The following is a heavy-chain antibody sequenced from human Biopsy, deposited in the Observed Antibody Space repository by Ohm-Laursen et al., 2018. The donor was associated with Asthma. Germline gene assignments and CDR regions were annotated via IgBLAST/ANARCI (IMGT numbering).Heavy chain of an antibody. CDR1: GGSISSNFYY. V-gene: IGHV4-39*01. J-gene: IGHJ3*02. Sequence: SETLSLTCTVSGGSISSNFYYWGWIRQPPGKGLEWIGNIYKSGQVYYNLSLKSRVTISVDTSKNQFSLQLRSVTAADTAVYYCARQKLVAAEGPFDMWVQGTMVIVSS. CDR3: ARQKLVAAEGPFDM. CDR2: IYKSGQV. D-gene: IGHD1-26*01.